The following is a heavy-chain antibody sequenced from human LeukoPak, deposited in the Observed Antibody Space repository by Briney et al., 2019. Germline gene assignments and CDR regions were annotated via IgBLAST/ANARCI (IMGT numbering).Heavy chain of an antibody. CDR1: GFTFSSYA. V-gene: IGHV3-30-3*01. Sequence: GGSLRLSCAASGFTFSSYAMHWVRQAPGKGLEWVAVISYDGSNKYYADSVKGRFTISRDNSKNTLYLQMNSLRAEDTAVYYCAGARGYGDYDGADYWGQGTLVTVSS. CDR3: AGARGYGDYDGADY. J-gene: IGHJ4*02. CDR2: ISYDGSNK. D-gene: IGHD4-17*01.